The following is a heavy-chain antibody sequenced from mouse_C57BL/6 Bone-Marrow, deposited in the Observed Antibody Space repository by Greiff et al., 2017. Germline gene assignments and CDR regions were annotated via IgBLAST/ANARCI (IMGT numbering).Heavy chain of an antibody. Sequence: QVQLQQPGAELVKPGASVKMSCKASGYTFTSYWITWVKQRPGQGLEWIGDIYPGSGSTNYNEKFKSKATLTVDTSSSTAYMQLSSLTSEDSAVYYCAGESTMVTTEYYFDYWGRGTTLTVSS. D-gene: IGHD2-2*01. CDR2: IYPGSGST. CDR3: AGESTMVTTEYYFDY. CDR1: GYTFTSYW. V-gene: IGHV1-55*01. J-gene: IGHJ2*01.